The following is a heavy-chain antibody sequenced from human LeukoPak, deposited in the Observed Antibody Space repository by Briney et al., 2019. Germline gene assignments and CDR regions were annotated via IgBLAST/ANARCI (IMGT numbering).Heavy chain of an antibody. CDR2: INWNSGST. D-gene: IGHD3-10*01. CDR1: GFTFDDYG. V-gene: IGHV3-20*04. J-gene: IGHJ4*02. Sequence: GGSLRLSCAASGFTFDDYGTSWVRQAPGKGLEWVSGINWNSGSTGYADSVKGRFTISRDNAKNSLYLQMNSLRAEDTALYYCARGGWFGELLFDYWGQGTLVTVSS. CDR3: ARGGWFGELLFDY.